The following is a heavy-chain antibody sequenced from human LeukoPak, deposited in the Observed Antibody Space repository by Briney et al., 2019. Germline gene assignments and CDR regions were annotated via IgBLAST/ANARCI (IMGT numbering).Heavy chain of an antibody. CDR2: IYYSGTT. Sequence: SETLSLTCTVSGVSISSGSYYWGWVRQPGGKGLEWIGSIYYSGTTYYKSSLKSPVTISVDTSKNQFSLMLSSVTAADTAVYYCARHHTEALVVGATRLAFDYWGQGTLVTVSS. CDR3: ARHHTEALVVGATRLAFDY. CDR1: GVSISSGSYY. J-gene: IGHJ4*02. D-gene: IGHD1-26*01. V-gene: IGHV4-39*01.